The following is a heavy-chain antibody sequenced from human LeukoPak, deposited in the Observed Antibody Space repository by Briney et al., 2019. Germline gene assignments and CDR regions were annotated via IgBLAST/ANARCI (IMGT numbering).Heavy chain of an antibody. D-gene: IGHD6-13*01. CDR3: ARYVHSSSWYEFGKPGGPFFDP. CDR2: ISGSGGST. Sequence: GGSLRLSCAASGFTFSSYGMSWVRQAPGKGLEWVSAISGSGGSTYYADSVKGRFTISRDNSKNTLYLQMDSLRAEDTAVYYCARYVHSSSWYEFGKPGGPFFDPWGQGTLVTVSS. V-gene: IGHV3-23*01. CDR1: GFTFSSYG. J-gene: IGHJ5*02.